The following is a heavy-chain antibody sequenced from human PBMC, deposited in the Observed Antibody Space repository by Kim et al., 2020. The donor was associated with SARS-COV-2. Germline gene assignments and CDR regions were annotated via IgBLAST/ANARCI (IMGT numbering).Heavy chain of an antibody. CDR2: IWYDGSNK. CDR1: GFTFSSYG. J-gene: IGHJ2*01. D-gene: IGHD3-16*02. V-gene: IGHV3-33*01. Sequence: GGSLRLSCAASGFTFSSYGMHWVRQAPGKGLEWVTVIWYDGSNKYYADSVKGRFTISRDNSKNTLYLQMNSLRAEDTAVYYCASAALSYAMWYFDLWGRG. CDR3: ASAALSYAMWYFDL.